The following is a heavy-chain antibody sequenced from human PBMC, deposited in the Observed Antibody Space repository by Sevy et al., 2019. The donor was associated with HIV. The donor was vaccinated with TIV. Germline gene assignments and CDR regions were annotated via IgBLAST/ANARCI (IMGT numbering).Heavy chain of an antibody. CDR3: AKSYFGSGTSYGMDL. Sequence: GESLKISCAVSGFTFRNFLMSWVRQAPGKGLEWVANIRQDGSEKYYVDSVRGRFTISRDNAKNSLFLQLNSLRADDTAIYYCAKSYFGSGTSYGMDLWGRGTTVTVSS. J-gene: IGHJ6*02. V-gene: IGHV3-7*01. CDR2: IRQDGSEK. D-gene: IGHD3-10*01. CDR1: GFTFRNFL.